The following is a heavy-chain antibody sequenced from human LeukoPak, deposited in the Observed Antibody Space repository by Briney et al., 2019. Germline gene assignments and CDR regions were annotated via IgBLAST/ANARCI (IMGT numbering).Heavy chain of an antibody. V-gene: IGHV3-53*01. CDR3: AREDTIFGDYGMDV. CDR1: GFVVSTNY. D-gene: IGHD3-3*01. CDR2: IYSGGTP. Sequence: GGSLRLSCVASGFVVSTNYFSWVRQAPGKGLEWVSVIYSGGTPYYADSVKGRFTISRDNSKNTLYLQMNSLRAEDTAVYYCAREDTIFGDYGMDVWGQGTTVTVSS. J-gene: IGHJ6*02.